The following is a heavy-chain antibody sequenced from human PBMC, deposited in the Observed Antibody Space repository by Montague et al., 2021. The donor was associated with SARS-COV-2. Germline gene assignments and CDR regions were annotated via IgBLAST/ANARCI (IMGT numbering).Heavy chain of an antibody. Sequence: SLRLSCAASGFTFSSYAMSWVRQAPGKGLEWVSAISGSGGSTYYADSAKGRFTISRDNSKNTLYLQMNSLRAEDTAVYYCAKVGSSWYHGYYYGMDVWGQGTMVTVSS. J-gene: IGHJ6*02. CDR1: GFTFSSYA. CDR3: AKVGSSWYHGYYYGMDV. V-gene: IGHV3-23*01. D-gene: IGHD6-13*01. CDR2: ISGSGGST.